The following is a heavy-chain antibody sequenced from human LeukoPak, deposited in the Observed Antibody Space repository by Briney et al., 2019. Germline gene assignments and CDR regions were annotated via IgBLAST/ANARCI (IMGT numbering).Heavy chain of an antibody. D-gene: IGHD3-16*02. CDR1: GYSISSGYY. Sequence: PSETLSLTCAVSGYSISSGYYWGWIRQPPGKGLEWIGSIYYSGSTYYNPSLKSRVTISVDTSKNQFSLKLSSVTAADTAVYYGYVWGSYRPEYFQHWGQGTLVTVSS. V-gene: IGHV4-38-2*01. CDR2: IYYSGST. J-gene: IGHJ1*01. CDR3: YVWGSYRPEYFQH.